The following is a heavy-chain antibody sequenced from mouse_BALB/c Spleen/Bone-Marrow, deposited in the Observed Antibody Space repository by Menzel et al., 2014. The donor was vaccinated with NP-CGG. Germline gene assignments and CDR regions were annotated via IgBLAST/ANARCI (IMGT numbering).Heavy chain of an antibody. J-gene: IGHJ4*01. CDR3: ARSPQRDYAMDY. Sequence: EVKVVESGGGLVKPGGSLKLSCAASGFTFXSYAMSWVRQSPEKRLEWVAETSSGGSYTYYPDTVTGRFTISRDNAKNTLYLEMSSLRSEDTAMYYCARSPQRDYAMDYWGQGTSVTVSP. D-gene: IGHD3-2*02. CDR1: GFTFXSYA. CDR2: TSSGGSYT. V-gene: IGHV5-9-4*01.